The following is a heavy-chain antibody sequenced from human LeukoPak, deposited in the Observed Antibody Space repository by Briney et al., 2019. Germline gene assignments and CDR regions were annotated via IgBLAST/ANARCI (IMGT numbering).Heavy chain of an antibody. V-gene: IGHV1-24*01. CDR1: GYIFTELS. J-gene: IGHJ3*02. CDR3: ARDLIVGYSYGDAFDI. D-gene: IGHD5-18*01. Sequence: ASVKVSCKVSGYIFTELSMHWVRQAPGKGLEWMGGFNPEDGETFYAQKFQGRVTITADKSTSTAYMELSSLRSEDTAVYYCARDLIVGYSYGDAFDIWGQGTMVTVSS. CDR2: FNPEDGET.